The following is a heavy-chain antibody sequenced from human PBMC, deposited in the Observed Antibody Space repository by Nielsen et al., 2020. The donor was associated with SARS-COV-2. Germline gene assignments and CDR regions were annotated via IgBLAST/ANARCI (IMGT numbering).Heavy chain of an antibody. CDR2: FDPEDGET. J-gene: IGHJ4*02. V-gene: IGHV1-24*01. Sequence: ASVKVSCKVSGYTLSELSIHWMRQAPGKGLEWMGGFDPEDGETIYAQKFQGRVTMTEDTSTDTAYMELSSLRSEDTAVYYCATRAGDYWGQGTLVTVSS. CDR3: ATRAGDY. CDR1: GYTLSELS.